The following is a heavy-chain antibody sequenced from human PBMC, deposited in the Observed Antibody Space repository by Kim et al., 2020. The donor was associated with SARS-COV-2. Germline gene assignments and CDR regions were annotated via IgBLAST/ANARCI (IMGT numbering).Heavy chain of an antibody. CDR1: GFTFSSYA. D-gene: IGHD3-10*01. CDR3: AHSKGFGELLPDWFDY. V-gene: IGHV3-23*01. J-gene: IGHJ4*02. CDR2: ISGSGGST. Sequence: GGSLRLSCAASGFTFSSYAMSWVRQAPGKGLEWVSAISGSGGSTYYADSVKGRFTISRDNSKNTLYLQINSLRAEDTAVYYCAHSKGFGELLPDWFDYWGQGTLVTVSS.